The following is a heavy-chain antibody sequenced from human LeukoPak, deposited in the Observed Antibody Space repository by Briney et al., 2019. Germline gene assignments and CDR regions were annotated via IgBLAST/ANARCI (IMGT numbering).Heavy chain of an antibody. J-gene: IGHJ3*02. V-gene: IGHV4-59*08. CDR2: IYYTGST. CDR1: GGSINSFY. Sequence: PSETLSLTCTVSGGSINSFYWNWIRQTPGKGLEWIGYIYYTGSTNYNPSLKSRVTMSVDTSRNQFSLTLSSVTAADTAVYYCARQSISARRAFDIWGQGTMVTVSS. D-gene: IGHD6-6*01. CDR3: ARQSISARRAFDI.